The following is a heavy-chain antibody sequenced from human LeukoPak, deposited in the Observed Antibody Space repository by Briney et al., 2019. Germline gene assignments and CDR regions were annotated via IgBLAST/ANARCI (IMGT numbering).Heavy chain of an antibody. CDR2: ISYDGSNK. J-gene: IGHJ2*01. CDR1: GFTFSSYG. CDR3: ARMVVAGAYWYFDL. D-gene: IGHD6-19*01. V-gene: IGHV3-30*03. Sequence: PGGSLRLSCAASGFTFSSYGMHWVRQAPGKGLEWVAVISYDGSNKYYADSVKGRFTISRDNSKNTLYLQMNSLRADDTAVYYCARMVVAGAYWYFDLWGRGTLVTVSS.